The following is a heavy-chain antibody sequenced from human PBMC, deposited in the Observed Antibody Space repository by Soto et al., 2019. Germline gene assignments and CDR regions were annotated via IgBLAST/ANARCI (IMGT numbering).Heavy chain of an antibody. J-gene: IGHJ6*03. CDR3: ARSLVGGYCTNGVCLPYYYYMDV. CDR1: GGTFSSYT. D-gene: IGHD2-8*01. Sequence: SVKVSCKASGGTFSSYTISWVRQAPGQGLEWMGRIIPILGIANYAQKFQGRVTITADKSTSTAYMELSSLRSEDTAVYYCARSLVGGYCTNGVCLPYYYYMDVWGKGTTVTVSS. CDR2: IIPILGIA. V-gene: IGHV1-69*02.